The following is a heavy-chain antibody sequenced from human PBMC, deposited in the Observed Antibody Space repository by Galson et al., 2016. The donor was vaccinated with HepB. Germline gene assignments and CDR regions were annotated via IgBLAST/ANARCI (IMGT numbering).Heavy chain of an antibody. CDR2: IYHSGST. J-gene: IGHJ4*02. Sequence: TLSLTCAVSGGSINTNTWWSWLRQSPERGLEWIGEIYHSGSTHYNPSLNSRVTISVDNSKNQFSLILTSVTAADTAVYYCAKGFPGCISRSCVFDFWGQGTLVTVSS. CDR1: GGSINTNTW. CDR3: AKGFPGCISRSCVFDF. D-gene: IGHD2-2*01. V-gene: IGHV4-4*02.